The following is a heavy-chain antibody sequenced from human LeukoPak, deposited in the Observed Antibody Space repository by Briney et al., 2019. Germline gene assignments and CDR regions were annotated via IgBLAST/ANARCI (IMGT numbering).Heavy chain of an antibody. D-gene: IGHD6-13*01. V-gene: IGHV3-23*01. J-gene: IGHJ6*03. CDR3: AKDQVKAAAAPPSYYYYMDV. Sequence: GGSLRLSCAASGFTFSSYAMSWVRQAPGKGLEWVSAISGSGGSTYYADSVKGRFTISRDNSKNTLYLQMNSLRAEDTAVYYCAKDQVKAAAAPPSYYYYMDVWGKGTTVTVSS. CDR2: ISGSGGST. CDR1: GFTFSSYA.